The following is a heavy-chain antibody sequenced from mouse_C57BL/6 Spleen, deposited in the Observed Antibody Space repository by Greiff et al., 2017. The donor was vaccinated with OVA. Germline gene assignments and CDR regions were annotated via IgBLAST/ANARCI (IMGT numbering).Heavy chain of an antibody. D-gene: IGHD1-1*01. Sequence: EVKVVESEGGLVQPGSSMKLSCTASGFTFSDYYMAWVRQVPEKGLEWVATINYDGSSTYYLDSLKSRFIISRDNAKNILYLPMSSLKSEDTATYYCAREAHYYGKAMDYWGQGTSVTVSS. V-gene: IGHV5-16*01. J-gene: IGHJ4*01. CDR2: INYDGSST. CDR1: GFTFSDYY. CDR3: AREAHYYGKAMDY.